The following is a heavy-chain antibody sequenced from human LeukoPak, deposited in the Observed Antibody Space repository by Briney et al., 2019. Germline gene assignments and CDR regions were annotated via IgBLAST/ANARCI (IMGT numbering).Heavy chain of an antibody. Sequence: GGSLRLSCAASGFTVSSNYMSWVRQAPGKGLEWVSVIYSGGSTYYADSVKGRFTISRDNARNSLYLQMNSLRADDSAVYYCARGHYGLDYWGQGALVTVSS. CDR3: ARGHYGLDY. CDR1: GFTVSSNY. D-gene: IGHD4-17*01. V-gene: IGHV3-53*01. CDR2: IYSGGST. J-gene: IGHJ4*02.